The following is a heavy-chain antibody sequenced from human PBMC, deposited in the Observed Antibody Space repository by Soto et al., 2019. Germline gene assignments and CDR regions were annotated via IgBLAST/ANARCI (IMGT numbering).Heavy chain of an antibody. CDR3: ARLGNDDSSGYYYFDY. V-gene: IGHV4-39*01. J-gene: IGHJ4*02. CDR1: GGSISSSSYY. CDR2: IYYSGST. D-gene: IGHD3-22*01. Sequence: QLQLQESGPGLVKPSETLSLTCTVSGGSISSSSYYWGWIRQPPGKGLEWIGSIYYSGSTYYNPSLKSRVTISVDTSTTQFSLKLSSVPTADTTVYYCARLGNDDSSGYYYFDYWGQGTLVTVSS.